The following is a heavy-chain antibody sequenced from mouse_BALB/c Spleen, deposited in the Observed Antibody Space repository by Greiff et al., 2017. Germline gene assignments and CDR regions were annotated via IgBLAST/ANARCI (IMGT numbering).Heavy chain of an antibody. J-gene: IGHJ4*01. D-gene: IGHD2-10*02. CDR1: GFSLTSYG. CDR3: ARRYGNHYAMDY. V-gene: IGHV2-2*02. CDR2: IWSGGST. Sequence: VQVVESGPGLVQPSQSLSITCTVSGFSLTSYGVHWVRQSPGKGLEWLGVIWSGGSTDYNAAFISRLSISKDNSKSQVFFKMNSLQANDTAIYYCARRYGNHYAMDYWGQGTSVTVSS.